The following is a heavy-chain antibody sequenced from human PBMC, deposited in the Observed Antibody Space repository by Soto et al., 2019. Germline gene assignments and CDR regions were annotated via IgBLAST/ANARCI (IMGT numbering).Heavy chain of an antibody. D-gene: IGHD4-17*01. CDR2: IKQDGSEK. CDR1: GFTFSSYW. V-gene: IGHV3-7*01. CDR3: AREGMTPASAYYYYYGMDV. Sequence: EVQLVESGGGLVQPGGSLRLSCAASGFTFSSYWMSWVRQAPGQGLEWVANIKQDGSEKYYVDSVKGRFTISRDNAKNSLYLQMNRLRAADTAVYYCAREGMTPASAYYYYYGMDVWGQGTTVTVSS. J-gene: IGHJ6*02.